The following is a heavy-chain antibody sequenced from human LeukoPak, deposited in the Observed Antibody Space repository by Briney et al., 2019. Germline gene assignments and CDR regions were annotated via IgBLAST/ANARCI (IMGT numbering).Heavy chain of an antibody. CDR1: GYTFTSNY. V-gene: IGHV1-8*02. J-gene: IGHJ4*02. CDR3: ARVPAKSWIQLWYLHLDY. Sequence: GASVKVSFQAFGYTFTSNYMHWVRPATGQGLAWMGWMNPNSGNTGYAQKLQGRVTMTRTTSISTAYMELSSLRSEDTAVYYCARVPAKSWIQLWYLHLDYWGQGTLVTVSS. CDR2: MNPNSGNT. D-gene: IGHD5-18*01.